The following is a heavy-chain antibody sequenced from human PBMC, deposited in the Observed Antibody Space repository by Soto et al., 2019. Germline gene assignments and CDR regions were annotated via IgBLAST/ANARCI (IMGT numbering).Heavy chain of an antibody. CDR3: ASFRLVATEFYYYYYMDV. Sequence: SETLSLTCTVSGGSISSYYWSWIRQPPGKGLEWIGYIYYSGSTNYNPSLKSRVTISVDTSKNQFSLKLSSVTAADTAVYYCASFRLVATEFYYYYYMDVWGKGTTVTVSS. CDR2: IYYSGST. J-gene: IGHJ6*03. CDR1: GGSISSYY. V-gene: IGHV4-59*01. D-gene: IGHD5-12*01.